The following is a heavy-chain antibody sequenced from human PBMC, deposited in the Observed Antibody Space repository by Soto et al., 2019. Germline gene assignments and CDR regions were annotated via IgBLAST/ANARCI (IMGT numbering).Heavy chain of an antibody. J-gene: IGHJ6*02. CDR3: ETGGAVCGDVGV. Sequence: EVQLVESGGGLVKPGGSLRLSCAASGLTFSTYGMNWVRQAPGKGLEWVSAISSGGEYVGYADSVKGRLTISRDNAKNSLYLELDSLRVKDRAVFYCETGGAVCGDVGVWGQGTTVTVSS. CDR1: GLTFSTYG. D-gene: IGHD3-16*01. V-gene: IGHV3-21*01. CDR2: ISSGGEYV.